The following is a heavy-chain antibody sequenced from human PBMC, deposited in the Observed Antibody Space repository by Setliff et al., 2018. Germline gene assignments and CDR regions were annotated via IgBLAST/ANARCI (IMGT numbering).Heavy chain of an antibody. V-gene: IGHV4-34*12. CDR3: ARSFSRREKFLLDY. J-gene: IGHJ4*02. CDR2: SIHSGST. CDR1: GGSFSCDY. Sequence: SETLSLTCAVYGGSFSCDYWSWIRQPPGKRLEWIGESIHSGSTNYNPSLKSRVTISMDTSKNQFSLKVSSVTAADTAVCYCARSFSRREKFLLDYWGQGALVTVSS.